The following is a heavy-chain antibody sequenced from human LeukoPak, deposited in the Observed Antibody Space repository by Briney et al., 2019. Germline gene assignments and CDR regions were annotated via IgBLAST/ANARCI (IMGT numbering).Heavy chain of an antibody. CDR1: GGSISSGSFY. J-gene: IGHJ2*01. CDR2: IYHAGNT. V-gene: IGHV4-30-2*01. D-gene: IGHD3-9*01. Sequence: SETLSLTCSVSGGSISSGSFYWSWIRQPPGKGLEWIGFIYHAGNTYYSPSLRSRVTISVDGSKNQFSLKLTSVTAADTAVYFCARLLQTGVTGYYFDLWGRGTLVTVSS. CDR3: ARLLQTGVTGYYFDL.